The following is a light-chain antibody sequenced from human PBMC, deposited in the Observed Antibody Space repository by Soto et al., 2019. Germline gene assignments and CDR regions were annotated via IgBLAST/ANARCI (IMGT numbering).Light chain of an antibody. CDR1: QSVSSY. J-gene: IGKJ5*01. CDR3: QQRSNWSIT. Sequence: EIVLTQSQATLSLSPGERATLSCRASQSVSSYLAWYQQKPGQAPRLLIYDASNRATGIPARFSGSGSGTDFTLTLSSLEPEDFAVYYCQQRSNWSITFGQGTRLEIK. V-gene: IGKV3-11*01. CDR2: DAS.